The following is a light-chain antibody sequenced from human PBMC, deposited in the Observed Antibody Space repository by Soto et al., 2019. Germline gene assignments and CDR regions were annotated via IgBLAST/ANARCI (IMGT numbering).Light chain of an antibody. CDR3: QQYDSYRT. CDR2: DVS. Sequence: DIQIAQSPSTLSASVGDRVTITCRASQNVTTWLAWYQHKPGKAPKLLLYDVSNLESGVPSRFSGSGSGTEFTLTISSLQSDDFATYFCQQYDSYRTFGQGTKVDIK. J-gene: IGKJ1*01. CDR1: QNVTTW. V-gene: IGKV1-5*01.